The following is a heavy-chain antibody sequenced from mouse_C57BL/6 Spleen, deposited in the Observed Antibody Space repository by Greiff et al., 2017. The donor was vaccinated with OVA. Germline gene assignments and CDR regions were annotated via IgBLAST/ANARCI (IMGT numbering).Heavy chain of an antibody. Sequence: VQLQQPGAELVKPGASVKMSCKASGYTFTSYWITWVKQRPGQGLEWIGDIYPGGGSTNYNGKFKSKATLTVDTSSSTAYMQLSSHTSEDSAVYYCARWDDGYFEVWGTGTTVTVSS. J-gene: IGHJ1*03. CDR3: ARWDDGYFEV. V-gene: IGHV1-55*01. CDR1: GYTFTSYW. D-gene: IGHD4-1*01. CDR2: IYPGGGST.